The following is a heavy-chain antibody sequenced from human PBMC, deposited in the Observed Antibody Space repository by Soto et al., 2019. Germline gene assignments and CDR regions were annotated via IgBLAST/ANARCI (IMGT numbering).Heavy chain of an antibody. D-gene: IGHD3-10*01. J-gene: IGHJ3*02. CDR3: ARFYMVRGVMSAFDI. CDR1: GGSISSGGYY. Sequence: QVQLQESRPGLVKPSQTLSLACTVSGGSISSGGYYWSWIRQHPGKGLEWIGYIYYLGSTYYNPSLKSRVTISVDTSKKQFSLKLSSVTAADTAVYYCARFYMVRGVMSAFDIWGQGTMVTVSS. CDR2: IYYLGST. V-gene: IGHV4-31*03.